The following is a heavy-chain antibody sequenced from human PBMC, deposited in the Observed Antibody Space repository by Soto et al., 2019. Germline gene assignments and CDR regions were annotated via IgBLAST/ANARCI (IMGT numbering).Heavy chain of an antibody. CDR3: AREPDTAMAGDWFDP. V-gene: IGHV3-48*03. Sequence: GGSLRLSCAASGFTFSSYEMNWVRQAPGKGLEWVSYISSSGSTIYYADSVKGRFTISRDNAKNSLYLQMNSLRAEDTAVYYCAREPDTAMAGDWFDPWGRGTLVTVSS. CDR1: GFTFSSYE. J-gene: IGHJ5*02. D-gene: IGHD5-18*01. CDR2: ISSSGSTI.